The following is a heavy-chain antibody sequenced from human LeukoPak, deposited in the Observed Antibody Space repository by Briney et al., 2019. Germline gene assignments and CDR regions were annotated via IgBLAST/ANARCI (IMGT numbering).Heavy chain of an antibody. V-gene: IGHV3-9*01. Sequence: GGSLRLSCAASGFTFDDYAMHWVRQAPGKGLEWVSGISWNSGSIAYADSVKGRFTISRDNAKNSLYLQMNGLRAEDTALYYCAKDKSDSSSRNYFDYWGQGTLVTVSS. J-gene: IGHJ4*02. CDR3: AKDKSDSSSRNYFDY. D-gene: IGHD6-13*01. CDR1: GFTFDDYA. CDR2: ISWNSGSI.